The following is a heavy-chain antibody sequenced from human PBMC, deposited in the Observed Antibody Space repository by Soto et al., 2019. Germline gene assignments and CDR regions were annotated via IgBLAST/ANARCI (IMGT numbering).Heavy chain of an antibody. D-gene: IGHD1-7*01. CDR3: ATSPELPLGVDV. CDR1: GYTLTELS. CDR2: FDPEDGET. J-gene: IGHJ6*02. V-gene: IGHV1-24*01. Sequence: GASVKVSCKVSGYTLTELSIHWVRQAPGKGLEWMGSFDPEDGETIYTQKFQGRVTMTEDTSTDTAFLELSSLRSEDTAIYYCATSPELPLGVDVWGQGTTVTVSS.